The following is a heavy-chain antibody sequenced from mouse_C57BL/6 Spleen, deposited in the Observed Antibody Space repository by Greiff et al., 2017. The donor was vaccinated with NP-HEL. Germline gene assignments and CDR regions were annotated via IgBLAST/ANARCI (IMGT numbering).Heavy chain of an antibody. V-gene: IGHV1-53*01. CDR1: GYTFTSYW. J-gene: IGHJ3*01. Sequence: QVHLQQPGTELVKPGASVKLSCKASGYTFTSYWMHWVKQRPGQGLEWIGNINPSNGGTNYNEKFTGKATLTVDKSSSTAYMQLSSLTAEDSAVYYGAADGYYRWFAYWGQGTLVTVSA. CDR2: INPSNGGT. D-gene: IGHD2-3*01. CDR3: AADGYYRWFAY.